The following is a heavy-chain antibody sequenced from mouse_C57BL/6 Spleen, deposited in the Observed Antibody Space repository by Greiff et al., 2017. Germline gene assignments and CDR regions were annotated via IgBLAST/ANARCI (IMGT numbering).Heavy chain of an antibody. J-gene: IGHJ1*03. V-gene: IGHV5-9*01. CDR3: ASRGYYYGSSDGYFDV. CDR1: GFTFSSYT. Sequence: EVHLVESGGGLVKPGGSLKLSCAASGFTFSSYTMSWVRQTPEKGLEWVATISGGGGNTYSPDSVKGRFTISRDNAKNTLYLQMSSLRSENTSLYYSASRGYYYGSSDGYFDVWGTGTTVTVSS. D-gene: IGHD1-1*01. CDR2: ISGGGGNT.